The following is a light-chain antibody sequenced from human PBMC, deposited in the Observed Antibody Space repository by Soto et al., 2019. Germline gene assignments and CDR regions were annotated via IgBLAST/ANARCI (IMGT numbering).Light chain of an antibody. J-gene: IGKJ2*01. CDR3: QHFGSSLYT. V-gene: IGKV3-20*01. Sequence: EIVLTQSPGTLSLSPGERATLSCRASQSVSRSYLAWYQQKPGQTPRLLIYGASSRATGIPDRFSGSGSGTDFTLTISRLEPEDFVVYYCQHFGSSLYTFGQGTKLEIK. CDR2: GAS. CDR1: QSVSRSY.